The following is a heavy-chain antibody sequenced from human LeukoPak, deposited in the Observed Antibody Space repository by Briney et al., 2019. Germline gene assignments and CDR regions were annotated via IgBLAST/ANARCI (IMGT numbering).Heavy chain of an antibody. D-gene: IGHD3-22*01. V-gene: IGHV4-59*08. J-gene: IGHJ4*02. Sequence: PSETLSLTCTVSGGSLNNYYWSWIRQRPGKGLECIGYIFYTGSTNYNPSLKSRVTISVDKSKNQFSLRLSSVTAADTAVYYCARGRRYYDSSGRYFDFWGQGTLVTVSS. CDR1: GGSLNNYY. CDR3: ARGRRYYDSSGRYFDF. CDR2: IFYTGST.